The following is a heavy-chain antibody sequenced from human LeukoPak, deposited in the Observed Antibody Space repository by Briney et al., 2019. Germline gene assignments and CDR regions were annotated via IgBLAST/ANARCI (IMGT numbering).Heavy chain of an antibody. J-gene: IGHJ4*02. Sequence: SETLSPTCTVSGGSISSYYWSWIRQPPGKGLEWIGYIYYSGSTNYNPSLKSRVTISVDTSKNQFSLKLSSVTAADTAVYYCARDRGSGYFDYWGQGTLVTVSS. CDR1: GGSISSYY. V-gene: IGHV4-59*01. CDR2: IYYSGST. D-gene: IGHD2-15*01. CDR3: ARDRGSGYFDY.